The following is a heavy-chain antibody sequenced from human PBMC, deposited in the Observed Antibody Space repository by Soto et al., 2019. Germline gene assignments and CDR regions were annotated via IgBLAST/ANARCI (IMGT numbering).Heavy chain of an antibody. CDR2: IYYSGST. CDR3: ARHPSDFWFDP. CDR1: GGSISSSSYF. J-gene: IGHJ5*02. Sequence: QLQLQESGPGLVKPSETLSLTCSVSGGSISSSSYFWGWIRQPPGKGLEWIGSIYYSGSTYYNPDLKSRVPVSVEPSKNQFSLKLSSVTAADTAVYYCARHPSDFWFDPWGQGTLVTVSS. V-gene: IGHV4-39*01. D-gene: IGHD2-21*02.